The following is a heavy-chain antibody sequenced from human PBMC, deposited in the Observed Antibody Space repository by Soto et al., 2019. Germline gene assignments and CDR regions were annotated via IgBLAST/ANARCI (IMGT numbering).Heavy chain of an antibody. D-gene: IGHD3-9*01. Sequence: GGSLRLSCVASGFTFSSYSMVWVRQAPGKGLEWVSYIFTTGTTIYYADSVKGRFTVARDNAKNSLFLLLNSLRAEDTAVYYCARDKDWAFDYWGQGTLVTLSS. CDR3: ARDKDWAFDY. CDR2: IFTTGTTI. J-gene: IGHJ4*02. V-gene: IGHV3-48*03. CDR1: GFTFSSYS.